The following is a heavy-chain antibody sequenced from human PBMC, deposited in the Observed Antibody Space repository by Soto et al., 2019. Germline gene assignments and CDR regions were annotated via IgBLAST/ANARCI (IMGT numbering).Heavy chain of an antibody. CDR1: GYTFTSYD. D-gene: IGHD6-13*01. CDR2: MNPNSGNT. CDR3: AGQSRSGLVS. Sequence: QVQLVQSGAEVKKPGASVKVSCKASGYTFTSYDINWVRQATGQGLEWMGWMNPNSGNTAYAQKFQGRVTMTRDPTLSTALMGPSRLETEGTGVFFRAGQSRSGLVSWGPGTLVTVSS. V-gene: IGHV1-8*01. J-gene: IGHJ1*01.